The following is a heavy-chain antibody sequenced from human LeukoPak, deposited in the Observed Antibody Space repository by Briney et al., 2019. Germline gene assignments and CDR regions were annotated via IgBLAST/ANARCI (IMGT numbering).Heavy chain of an antibody. V-gene: IGHV4-4*09. CDR3: ASVATTVDGNWFDP. Sequence: SETLSLTCTVSGGSISSYYWSWIRQPPGKGLGWIGYIYTSGSTNYNPSLKSRVTISVDTSKNQYSLKLSSGTAADTAVYYCASVATTVDGNWFDPWGQGTLVTVSS. D-gene: IGHD4-23*01. J-gene: IGHJ5*02. CDR1: GGSISSYY. CDR2: IYTSGST.